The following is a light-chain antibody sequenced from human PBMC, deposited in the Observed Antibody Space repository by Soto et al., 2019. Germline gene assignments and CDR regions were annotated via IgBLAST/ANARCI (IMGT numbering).Light chain of an antibody. J-gene: IGKJ4*01. CDR1: QRVSNNY. CDR3: QTYGNTPLS. V-gene: IGKV3D-20*01. CDR2: DAS. Sequence: EIVLTQSPATLSLSPGESATLSCGASQRVSNNYLAWYQQKPGLAPRLLIYDASSRATGIPDRFTGSGSGTDFTLTISRLEPEDFAVYYCQTYGNTPLSFGGGTKVEIK.